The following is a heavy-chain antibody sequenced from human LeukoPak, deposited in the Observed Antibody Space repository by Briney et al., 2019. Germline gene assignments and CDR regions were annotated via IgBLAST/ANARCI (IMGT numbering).Heavy chain of an antibody. CDR2: IYYSGST. V-gene: IGHV4-61*01. D-gene: IGHD6-19*01. CDR1: GGSVSSGSYY. Sequence: SETLSLTCTVSGGSVSSGSYYWSWIRQPPGKGLEWLGYIYYSGSTNYNPSLKSRVTISVDTSKNQFSLKLSSVTAADTAVYYCARTYNSGWLQFDYWGQGTLVTVSS. CDR3: ARTYNSGWLQFDY. J-gene: IGHJ4*02.